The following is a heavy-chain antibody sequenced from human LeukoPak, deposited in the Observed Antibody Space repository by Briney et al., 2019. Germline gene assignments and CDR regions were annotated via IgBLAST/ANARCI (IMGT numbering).Heavy chain of an antibody. CDR3: ARRSGDKTYYYYYYMDV. D-gene: IGHD4-17*01. CDR2: INHSGST. J-gene: IGHJ6*03. Sequence: ESSETLSLTCAVYGGSFSGYYWSWIRQPPGKGLEWIGEINHSGSTNYNPSLKSRVTISVDTSKNQFSLKLSSVTAADTAVYYCARRSGDKTYYYYYYMDVWGKGTTVTISS. CDR1: GGSFSGYY. V-gene: IGHV4-34*01.